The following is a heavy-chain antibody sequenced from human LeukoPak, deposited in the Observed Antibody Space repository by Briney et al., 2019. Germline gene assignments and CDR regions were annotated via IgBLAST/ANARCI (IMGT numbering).Heavy chain of an antibody. CDR2: IYTSGST. V-gene: IGHV4-4*07. CDR1: GGSISSYY. D-gene: IGHD3-10*01. J-gene: IGHJ6*02. Sequence: SETLSLTCTVSGGSISSYYWSWIRQPAGKGLEWIGRIYTSGSTNYNPSLKSRVTMSVDTSKNQFSLKLSSVTAADTAVYYCARAGRSERGSGSYYNVPPSRNYYYGMDVWGQGTTVTVSS. CDR3: ARAGRSERGSGSYYNVPPSRNYYYGMDV.